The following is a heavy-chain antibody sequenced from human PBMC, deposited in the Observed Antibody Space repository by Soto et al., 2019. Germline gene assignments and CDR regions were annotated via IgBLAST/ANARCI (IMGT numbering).Heavy chain of an antibody. CDR3: AREITTVGGVIGSVTWFAP. J-gene: IGHJ5*02. V-gene: IGHV4-31*02. D-gene: IGHD3-10*01. Sequence: VAWGNSIDVGDYWSWIHQHPGKGLEWIGYIYYSGSTYYNPSLKSRVTISVDTSKNQFSLKLSSVTAADTAVYYCAREITTVGGVIGSVTWFAPWGKGTLVTVSS. CDR1: WGNSIDVGDY. CDR2: IYYSGST.